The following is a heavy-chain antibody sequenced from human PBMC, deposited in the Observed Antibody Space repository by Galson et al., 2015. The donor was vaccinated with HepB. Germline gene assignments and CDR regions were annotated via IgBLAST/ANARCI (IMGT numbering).Heavy chain of an antibody. CDR1: GGSISRSNYF. V-gene: IGHV4-39*01. CDR2: ISFSGST. Sequence: TLSLTCTVSGGSISRSNYFWGWVRQPPGKGLEYIGSISFSGSTYYNPSLMSRITISVDTSKNHFSLKLSSVTAADTAVYYCATQDGGPGPRGRSNWFDPWGQGTLVTVSS. J-gene: IGHJ5*02. CDR3: ATQDGGPGPRGRSNWFDP. D-gene: IGHD3-10*01.